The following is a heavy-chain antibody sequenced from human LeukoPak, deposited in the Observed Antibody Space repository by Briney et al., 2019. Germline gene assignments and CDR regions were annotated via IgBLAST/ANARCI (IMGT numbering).Heavy chain of an antibody. D-gene: IGHD5-18*01. J-gene: IGHJ4*02. Sequence: PGGSLRLSCAASGFTFSSYAMSWARQAPGKGLEWVSAISGSGGSTYYADSVKGRFTISRDNSKNTLYLQMNSLRAEDTAVYYCAKQKGYSYGYASDYWGQGTLVTVSS. CDR2: ISGSGGST. CDR1: GFTFSSYA. V-gene: IGHV3-23*01. CDR3: AKQKGYSYGYASDY.